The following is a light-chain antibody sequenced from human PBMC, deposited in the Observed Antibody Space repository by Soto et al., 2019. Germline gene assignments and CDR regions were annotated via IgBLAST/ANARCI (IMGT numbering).Light chain of an antibody. CDR2: AAA. CDR1: QGINNW. V-gene: IGKV1-12*01. CDR3: QQANSCSGLT. Sequence: DIQMTQSPSSVSASIGDRVTITCRASQGINNWLAWYQQKPGKAPKLLIYAAASLQSGVPSRFSGSGFGTDFPPTISSLQPEDFATYYCQQANSCSGLTFGGGTKVEIK. J-gene: IGKJ4*01.